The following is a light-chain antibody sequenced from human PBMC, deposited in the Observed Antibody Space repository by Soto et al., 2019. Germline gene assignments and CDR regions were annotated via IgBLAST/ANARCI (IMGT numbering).Light chain of an antibody. Sequence: QSALSQPASVAGSPGQSITISCTGSSSDIGAFNYVSWYQQRPGKAPRLVISEVSNRPSGVSNRFSGSKSGNTASLTISGLRAEDAADYYCSSYTTSTTVVFGGGTKLTVL. CDR3: SSYTTSTTVV. J-gene: IGLJ2*01. V-gene: IGLV2-14*01. CDR2: EVS. CDR1: SSDIGAFNY.